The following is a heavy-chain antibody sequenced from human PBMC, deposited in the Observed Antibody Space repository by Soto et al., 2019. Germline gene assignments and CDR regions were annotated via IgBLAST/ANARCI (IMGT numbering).Heavy chain of an antibody. J-gene: IGHJ4*02. CDR1: GFTFSSYS. D-gene: IGHD5-12*01. Sequence: QVQLVESGGGVVQPGRSLRLSCAASGFTFSSYSMHWVRQAPGKGLEWVAVISYDGSNKYYADSVKGRFTISRDNSKNTLYLQMNSLRAEDTAVYYCAKAPYSGYEIDYWGQGTLVTVSS. V-gene: IGHV3-30*18. CDR3: AKAPYSGYEIDY. CDR2: ISYDGSNK.